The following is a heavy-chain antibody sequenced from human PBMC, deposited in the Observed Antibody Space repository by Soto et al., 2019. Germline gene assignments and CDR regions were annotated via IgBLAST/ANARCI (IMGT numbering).Heavy chain of an antibody. CDR1: GDSVTSNVW. CDR3: ARDAAVPGESDRFDY. D-gene: IGHD6-19*01. CDR2: AYHNGLT. Sequence: SETLSLTCAVSGDSVTSNVWWRWVRQPPGKGLEWIGEAYHNGLTDYNPSLKSRVTMSVDTSKNEFSLKLTSLTAADTAIYYCARDAAVPGESDRFDYWGQGXLVTVYS. V-gene: IGHV4-4*02. J-gene: IGHJ4*02.